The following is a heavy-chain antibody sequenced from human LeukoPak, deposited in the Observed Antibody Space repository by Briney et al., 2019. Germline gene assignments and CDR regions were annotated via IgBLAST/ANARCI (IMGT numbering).Heavy chain of an antibody. D-gene: IGHD3-22*01. J-gene: IGHJ4*02. CDR2: ISWDGGST. V-gene: IGHV3-43D*03. CDR1: GFTFDDYA. Sequence: GGSLRLSCAASGFTFDDYAMHWVRQAPGKGLEWVSLISWDGGSTYYADSVKGRFTISRENSKNSLYLQMNSLRAEDTALYYCAKDSEYYYDSSAYLDYWGQGTLVTVSS. CDR3: AKDSEYYYDSSAYLDY.